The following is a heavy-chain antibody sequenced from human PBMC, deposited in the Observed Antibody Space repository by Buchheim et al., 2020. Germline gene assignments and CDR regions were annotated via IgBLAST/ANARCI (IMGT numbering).Heavy chain of an antibody. D-gene: IGHD2-15*01. J-gene: IGHJ6*02. CDR2: ISSSSSTI. Sequence: EVQLVESGGGLVQPGGSLRLSCAASGFTFSSYSMNWVRQAPRKGLEWVSYISSSSSTIYYADSVKGRFTISRDNAKNSLYLQMNSLRDEDTAVYYCARGLYCSGGSCYHYYYGMDVWGQGTT. V-gene: IGHV3-48*02. CDR3: ARGLYCSGGSCYHYYYGMDV. CDR1: GFTFSSYS.